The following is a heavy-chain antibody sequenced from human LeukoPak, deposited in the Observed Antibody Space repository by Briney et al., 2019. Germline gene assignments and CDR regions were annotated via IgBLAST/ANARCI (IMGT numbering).Heavy chain of an antibody. D-gene: IGHD3-3*01. Sequence: SETLSLTCAVYGGSFSGYYWSWIRQPPGKGLGWIGEIYHSGSTNYNPSLKSRVTISVDTSKNQFSLKLSSVTAADTAVYYCARHTYYDFWSGYYLHYFDYWGQGTLVTVSS. V-gene: IGHV4-34*01. CDR2: IYHSGST. CDR1: GGSFSGYY. J-gene: IGHJ4*02. CDR3: ARHTYYDFWSGYYLHYFDY.